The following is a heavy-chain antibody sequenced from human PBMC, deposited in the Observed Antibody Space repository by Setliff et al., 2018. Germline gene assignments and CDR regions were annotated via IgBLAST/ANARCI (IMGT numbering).Heavy chain of an antibody. CDR3: ARVHYETSTYSPTLFDH. D-gene: IGHD3-22*01. CDR1: GFSFSDYY. V-gene: IGHV3-11*01. Sequence: GSLRLSCAASGFSFSDYYMMWIRQAPGKGLEWVSYISNDAYTIHYADSMKGRLTISRDNSKNSVFLQMNSLRVEDTAVYYCARVHYETSTYSPTLFDHWGQGALVTVSS. CDR2: ISNDAYTI. J-gene: IGHJ4*02.